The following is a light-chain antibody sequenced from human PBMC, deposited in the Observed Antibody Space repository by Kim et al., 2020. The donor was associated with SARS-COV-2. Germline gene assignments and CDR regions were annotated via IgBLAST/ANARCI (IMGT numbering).Light chain of an antibody. V-gene: IGLV4-69*01. J-gene: IGLJ3*02. CDR2: VNSDGSY. Sequence: QLVLTQSPSASASLGASVKLTCTLSSGHTSNAIAWHQRQPEKGPRFLMKVNSDGSYNKGDGISDRFSGSSSGADRYLTISSLHSEDEADYYCQSWVSGAKQVCGGGTQLTVL. CDR3: QSWVSGAKQV. CDR1: SGHTSNA.